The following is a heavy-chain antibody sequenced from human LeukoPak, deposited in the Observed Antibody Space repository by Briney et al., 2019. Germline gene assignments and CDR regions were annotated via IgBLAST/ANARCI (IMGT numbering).Heavy chain of an antibody. J-gene: IGHJ4*02. V-gene: IGHV4-59*08. CDR3: AGHSSDYYFDY. CDR2: IYYSGST. CDR1: GGSISSYY. Sequence: SETLSLTCTVSGGSISSYYWSWIRQPPGKGLEWIGYIYYSGSTNYNPSLKSRVTISVDTSKNQFSLKLSSVTAADTAVYYCAGHSSDYYFDYWGQGTLVTVSS. D-gene: IGHD6-19*01.